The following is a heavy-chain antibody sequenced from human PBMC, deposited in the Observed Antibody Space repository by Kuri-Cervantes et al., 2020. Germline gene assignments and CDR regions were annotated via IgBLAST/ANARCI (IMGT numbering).Heavy chain of an antibody. CDR1: GYTFTSYA. J-gene: IGHJ5*02. V-gene: IGHV1-69*13. Sequence: SVKVSCKASGYTFTSYAVSWVRQAPGQGLEWMGGIIPIFGTANYAQKLQGRVTITADESTSTAYMELSSLRSEDTAVYYCARDRCSGGSCYPNWFDPWGQGTLVTVSS. CDR3: ARDRCSGGSCYPNWFDP. CDR2: IIPIFGTA. D-gene: IGHD2-15*01.